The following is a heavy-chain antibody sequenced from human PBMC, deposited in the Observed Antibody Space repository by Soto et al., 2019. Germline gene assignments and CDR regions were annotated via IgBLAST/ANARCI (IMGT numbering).Heavy chain of an antibody. CDR2: IFHAGIT. CDR3: ASTRQHCSATTCYEFYFDY. CDR1: GGSITNTNW. D-gene: IGHD2-2*01. V-gene: IGHV4-4*02. Sequence: QVQLQESGPWLGRPSGTLSLTCTVSGGSITNTNWWSWVHQPPGKGLEWLRAIFHAGITNYNPSLKSRITMSADKSENRFSLNLTSVTAADTAVYYCASTRQHCSATTCYEFYFDYWGQGTLVTVSS. J-gene: IGHJ4*02.